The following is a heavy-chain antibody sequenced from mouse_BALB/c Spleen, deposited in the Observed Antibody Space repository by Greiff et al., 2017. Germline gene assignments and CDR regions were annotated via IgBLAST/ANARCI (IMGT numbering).Heavy chain of an antibody. J-gene: IGHJ2*01. D-gene: IGHD1-1*01. CDR2: ISSGGST. CDR1: GFTFSSYA. V-gene: IGHV5-6-5*01. CDR3: ARGRYGSSYFDY. Sequence: DVQLVESGGGLVKPGGSLKLSCAASGFTFSSYAMSWVRQTPEKRLEWVASISSGGSTYYPDSVKGRFTISRDNARNILYLQMSSLRSEDTAMYYCARGRYGSSYFDYWGQGTTLTVSS.